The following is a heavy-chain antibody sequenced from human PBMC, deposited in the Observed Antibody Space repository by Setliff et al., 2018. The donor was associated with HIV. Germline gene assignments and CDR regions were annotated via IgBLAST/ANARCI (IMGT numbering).Heavy chain of an antibody. D-gene: IGHD3-16*01. CDR2: IYGDGSDP. Sequence: GESLKISCKGFGYKFTDYWVGWVRQMPGEGLEWMGVIYGDGSDPRYSPSFQGQVTISADKSISTAYLQWSSLKASDTAMYYCASSITVAGGRSYQYYAMDVWGQGTTVTV. CDR1: GYKFTDYW. V-gene: IGHV5-51*01. CDR3: ASSITVAGGRSYQYYAMDV. J-gene: IGHJ6*02.